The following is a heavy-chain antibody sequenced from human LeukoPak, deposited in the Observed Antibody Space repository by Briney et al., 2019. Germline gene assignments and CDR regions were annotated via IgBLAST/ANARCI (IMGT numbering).Heavy chain of an antibody. CDR3: ARGKYDSSGQWRGYFDY. V-gene: IGHV4-30-4*08. Sequence: ASETLSLTCTVSGGSISSGDYYWSWIRQPPGKGLEWIGYIYYSGSTYYNPSLKSRVTISVDTSKDQFSLKLSSVTAADTAVYYCARGKYDSSGQWRGYFDYWGQGTLVTVSS. D-gene: IGHD3-22*01. J-gene: IGHJ4*02. CDR2: IYYSGST. CDR1: GGSISSGDYY.